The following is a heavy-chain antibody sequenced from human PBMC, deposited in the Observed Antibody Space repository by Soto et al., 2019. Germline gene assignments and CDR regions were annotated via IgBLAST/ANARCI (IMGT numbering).Heavy chain of an antibody. D-gene: IGHD3-10*02. CDR3: ARDIFVRGLYYMDV. CDR1: GFTFSSYG. CDR2: IWYDGSNK. Sequence: GGSLRLSCAASGFTFSSYGMHWVRQAPGKGLEWVAVIWYDGSNKYYADSVKGRFTISRDNSKNTLYLQMNSLRAEDTAVYYCARDIFVRGLYYMDVWGKGTTVTVSS. V-gene: IGHV3-33*01. J-gene: IGHJ6*03.